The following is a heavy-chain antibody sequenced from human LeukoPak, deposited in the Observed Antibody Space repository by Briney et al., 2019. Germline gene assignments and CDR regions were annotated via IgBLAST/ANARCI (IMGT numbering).Heavy chain of an antibody. D-gene: IGHD1-14*01. CDR3: ARGPDIDY. CDR2: MNPNSGNT. Sequence: EDSVKVSCKPSGYTFTSYAINWVRQATGQGLEWMGWMNPNSGNTGYAQKFQGRVTMTRNTSIRTAYMELGSLRSEHTAVYYCARGPDIDYWGQGTLVTVSS. CDR1: GYTFTSYA. J-gene: IGHJ4*02. V-gene: IGHV1-8*01.